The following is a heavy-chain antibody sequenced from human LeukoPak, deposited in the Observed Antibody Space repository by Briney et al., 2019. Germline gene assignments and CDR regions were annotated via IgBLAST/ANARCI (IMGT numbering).Heavy chain of an antibody. V-gene: IGHV1-69*13. CDR3: AKENLVAMNYYYYMDV. Sequence: SVKVSCKASGGTFSSYAISWVRQAPGQGLEWMGGIIPIFGTANYAQKFQGRVTITADESTSTAYMELNSLRAEDTAVYYCAKENLVAMNYYYYMDVWGKGTTVTISS. J-gene: IGHJ6*03. D-gene: IGHD2-8*02. CDR1: GGTFSSYA. CDR2: IIPIFGTA.